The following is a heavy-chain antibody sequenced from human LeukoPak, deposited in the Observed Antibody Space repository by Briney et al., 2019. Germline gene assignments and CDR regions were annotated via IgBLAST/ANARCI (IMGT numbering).Heavy chain of an antibody. Sequence: SVKVSCKASGGTFSSYAISWVRQAPGQGLEWMGRIIPIFGTANYAQKFQGRVTITTDESTSTAYMELSRLRSEDTAVYYCASTYYYVGGDAFDIWGQGTMVTVSS. V-gene: IGHV1-69*05. CDR1: GGTFSSYA. J-gene: IGHJ3*02. CDR2: IIPIFGTA. D-gene: IGHD3-10*02. CDR3: ASTYYYVGGDAFDI.